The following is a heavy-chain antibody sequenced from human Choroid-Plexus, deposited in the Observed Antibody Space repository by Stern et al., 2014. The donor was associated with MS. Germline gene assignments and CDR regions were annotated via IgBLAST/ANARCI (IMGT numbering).Heavy chain of an antibody. CDR2: VSYDGSNE. D-gene: IGHD2/OR15-2a*01. V-gene: IGHV3-30*18. CDR3: AKDRQYLTYFFDH. J-gene: IGHJ5*02. CDR1: GFTFGSCA. Sequence: QVQLVQSGGGVVQPGRPLRLSCVASGFTFGSCAMNWVRQAPGKGLEWVAGVSYDGSNEDYADSGKGRFTISRDNSQNTLYMQMSSLRPEDTAGYYGAKDRQYLTYFFDHWGQGSLVTVSS.